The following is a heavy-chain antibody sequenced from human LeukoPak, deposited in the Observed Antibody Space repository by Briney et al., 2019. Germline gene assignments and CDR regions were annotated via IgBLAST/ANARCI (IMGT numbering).Heavy chain of an antibody. CDR3: ARDRVQQPGSWFDP. D-gene: IGHD6-13*01. CDR2: IYYSGST. V-gene: IGHV4-31*03. Sequence: SQTLSLTCTVSGGSISSGGYYWSWIRQHPGKGLEWIGYIYYSGSTYYNPSLKSRVTISVDTSKNQFSQKLSSVTAADTAVYYCARDRVQQPGSWFDPWGQGTLVTVSS. J-gene: IGHJ5*02. CDR1: GGSISSGGYY.